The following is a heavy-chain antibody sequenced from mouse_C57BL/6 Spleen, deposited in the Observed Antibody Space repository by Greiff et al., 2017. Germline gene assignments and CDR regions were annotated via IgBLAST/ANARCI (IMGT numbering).Heavy chain of an antibody. Sequence: QVQLQQSGPELVKPGASVKISCKASGYAFSSSWMNWVKQRPGKGLEWIGRIYPGDGDTNYNGKFKGKATLTADKSSSTAYMQLSSLTSEDSAVXFCARSGYYGWDYWGQGTTLTVSS. V-gene: IGHV1-82*01. J-gene: IGHJ2*01. CDR3: ARSGYYGWDY. CDR1: GYAFSSSW. D-gene: IGHD1-1*01. CDR2: IYPGDGDT.